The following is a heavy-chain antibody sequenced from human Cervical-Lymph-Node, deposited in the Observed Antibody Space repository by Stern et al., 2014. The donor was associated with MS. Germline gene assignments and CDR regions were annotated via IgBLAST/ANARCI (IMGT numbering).Heavy chain of an antibody. V-gene: IGHV2-70*01. D-gene: IGHD1/OR15-1a*01. Sequence: ITLKESGPALVKPTQTLTLTCTFSGFSLSTSGMFVSWIRQSPGKPLEWLALIDWDDDKYYPTSLKTRLTISRDTSKNQVVLTLTNMDPADTGTYFCARINSAADGTGVDFWGQGTLVTVSS. CDR2: IDWDDDK. J-gene: IGHJ4*02. CDR1: GFSLSTSGMF. CDR3: ARINSAADGTGVDF.